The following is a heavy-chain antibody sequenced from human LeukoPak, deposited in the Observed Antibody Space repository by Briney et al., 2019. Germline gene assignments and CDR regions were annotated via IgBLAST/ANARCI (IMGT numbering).Heavy chain of an antibody. J-gene: IGHJ4*02. Sequence: SVKVSCKASGGTLRRHTITWVRQAPGQGLEWMGRIIPMMGIANYAQKFQGRVTITADTSTDTAYMDLISLRSEDTAVYYCTSRSHKTIVGADTREVGDYWGQGTLVTVSS. D-gene: IGHD6-19*01. CDR1: GGTLRRHT. V-gene: IGHV1-69*02. CDR3: TSRSHKTIVGADTREVGDY. CDR2: IIPMMGIA.